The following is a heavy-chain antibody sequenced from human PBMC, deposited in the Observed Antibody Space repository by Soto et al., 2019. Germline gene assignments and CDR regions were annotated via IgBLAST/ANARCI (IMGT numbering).Heavy chain of an antibody. CDR3: ARVEDCSNYCYTSFDV. CDR2: IYHSGKT. Sequence: QVLLQELGPGLVKPSGTLSLTCTVFGDSISSSNWWTWVRQSPGMGLEWIGEIYHSGKTNSDPSLKSRVTMSVDKSRNHFSLELTSVTAADTAVYYCARVEDCSNYCYTSFDVWGLGTMVTVSS. D-gene: IGHD2-2*02. J-gene: IGHJ3*01. CDR1: GDSISSSNW. V-gene: IGHV4-4*02.